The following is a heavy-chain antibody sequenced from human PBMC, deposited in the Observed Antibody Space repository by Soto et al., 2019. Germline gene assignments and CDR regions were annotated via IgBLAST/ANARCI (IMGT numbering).Heavy chain of an antibody. CDR2: ISGSGGST. Sequence: GGSLRLSCAASGFTFSSYAMSWVRQAPGKGLEWVSAISGSGGSTYYADSVKGRFTISRDNSKNTLYLQMNSLRAEDTAVYYCAKDIVVVPSGYYYYGLDVWGQGTTVTVSS. J-gene: IGHJ6*02. V-gene: IGHV3-23*01. CDR3: AKDIVVVPSGYYYYGLDV. D-gene: IGHD2-2*01. CDR1: GFTFSSYA.